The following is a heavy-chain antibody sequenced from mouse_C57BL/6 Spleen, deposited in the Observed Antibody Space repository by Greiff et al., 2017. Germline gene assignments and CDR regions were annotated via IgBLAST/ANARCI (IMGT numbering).Heavy chain of an antibody. CDR2: IDPENGDT. Sequence: VQLQQSGAELARPGASVKLSCTASGFNIKDDYMHWVKQRPEQGLEWIGWIDPENGDTEYASKFQGKATITADTSSNTAYLQLSSLTSEDTAVYYCTHASYSNFFDYWGQGTTLTVSS. D-gene: IGHD2-5*01. CDR1: GFNIKDDY. J-gene: IGHJ2*01. V-gene: IGHV14-4*01. CDR3: THASYSNFFDY.